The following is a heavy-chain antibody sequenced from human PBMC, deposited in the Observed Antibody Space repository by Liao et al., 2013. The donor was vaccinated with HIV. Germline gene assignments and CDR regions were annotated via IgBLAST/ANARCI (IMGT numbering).Heavy chain of an antibody. Sequence: QVQLQESGPGLVKPSQTLSLTCSVSGGSISSGNYYWSWIRQPAGKGLEWIGRIYTSGSTNYNPSLKSRVAISGDTSKNQFSLKLGSVTAADTAVYYCARMLNEPYQYYSYMDVWGKGTTVIVS. CDR1: GGSISSGNYY. V-gene: IGHV4-61*02. CDR3: ARMLNEPYQYYSYMDV. CDR2: IYTSGST. J-gene: IGHJ6*03. D-gene: IGHD2-2*01.